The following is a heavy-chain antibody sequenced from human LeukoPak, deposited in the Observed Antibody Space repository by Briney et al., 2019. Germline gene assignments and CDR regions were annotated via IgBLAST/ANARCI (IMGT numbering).Heavy chain of an antibody. CDR3: ARGLAARR. V-gene: IGHV4-34*01. J-gene: IGHJ4*02. CDR1: GGSFSGYY. D-gene: IGHD6-6*01. CDR2: INHSGST. Sequence: PSETLSLTCAVYGGSFSGYYWSWIRQPPGKGLEWIGEINHSGSTNYNPSLKRRVTISVDTSKNQFSLKLSSVTAADTAVYYCARGLAARRWGQGTLVTVSS.